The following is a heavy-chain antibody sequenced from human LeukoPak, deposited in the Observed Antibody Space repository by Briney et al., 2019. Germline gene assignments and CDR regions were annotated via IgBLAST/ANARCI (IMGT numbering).Heavy chain of an antibody. V-gene: IGHV3-30*02. CDR1: GFTLSRFV. Sequence: GGPLRLSCAASGFTLSRFVMHWVRQAPGKGLEWVACIWDDVTNKYYGDSVKGRFSTSRDNSQNTLYLQMNSLSPEDTAVYYCAKEPKDSPVAAIDIWGQGTMVTVSS. J-gene: IGHJ3*02. CDR3: AKEPKDSPVAAIDI. D-gene: IGHD2-15*01. CDR2: IWDDVTNK.